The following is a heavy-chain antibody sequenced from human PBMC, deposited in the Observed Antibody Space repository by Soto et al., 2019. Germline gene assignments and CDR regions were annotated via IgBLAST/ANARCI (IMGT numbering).Heavy chain of an antibody. V-gene: IGHV4-59*08. CDR2: IYYSGST. D-gene: IGHD5-12*01. Sequence: PSETLSLTCTVSGGSISSYYWSWIRQPPGKGLEWIGYIYYSGSTNYNPSLKSRVTISVDTSKNQFSLKLSSVTAADPAVFYCAKRYAPGFDYWGQGTLVTVSS. CDR1: GGSISSYY. J-gene: IGHJ4*02. CDR3: AKRYAPGFDY.